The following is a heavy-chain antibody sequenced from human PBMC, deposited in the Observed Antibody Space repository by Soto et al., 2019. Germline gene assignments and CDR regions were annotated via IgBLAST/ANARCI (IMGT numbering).Heavy chain of an antibody. J-gene: IGHJ4*02. CDR2: ISWNSGNI. Sequence: EVQLVESGGGLVQPGRSLRLSCAASGFTFDDYAMHWVRQVPGKGLEWVSGISWNSGNIGYADSVEGRFTISRDNAKISLYLQMNSLRAEDTALYYCAKDLEAAGTSAVDYWGQGTLVTVSS. CDR3: AKDLEAAGTSAVDY. CDR1: GFTFDDYA. D-gene: IGHD6-13*01. V-gene: IGHV3-9*01.